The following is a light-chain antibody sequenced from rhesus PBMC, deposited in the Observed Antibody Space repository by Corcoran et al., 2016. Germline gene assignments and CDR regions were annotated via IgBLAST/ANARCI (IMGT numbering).Light chain of an antibody. CDR1: QSLLDSEDGNTY. V-gene: IGKV2-104*01. Sequence: DIVMTQTPLSLPVTLGEPTSISCRSSQSLLDSEDGNTYLEWYLQKPGQSPQLLIYEVSNRASGVPDRFRGSGSDTDFTLKISRVEAEDVGVYYCMQALEFPLTFGGGTKVEIK. CDR3: MQALEFPLT. CDR2: EVS. J-gene: IGKJ4*01.